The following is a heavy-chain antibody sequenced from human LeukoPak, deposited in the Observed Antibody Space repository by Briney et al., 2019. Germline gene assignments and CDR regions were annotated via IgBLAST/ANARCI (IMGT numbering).Heavy chain of an antibody. CDR3: ARTGYHYYYDSSGYWYFDY. D-gene: IGHD3-22*01. V-gene: IGHV4-34*01. CDR2: INHSGST. Sequence: SETLSLTCAVYGGSFSGYYWSWIRQPPGKGLEWIGEINHSGSTNYNPSLKSRVTISVDTSKNQFSLKLSSVTAADTAVYYCARTGYHYYYDSSGYWYFDYWGQGTLVTVSS. J-gene: IGHJ4*02. CDR1: GGSFSGYY.